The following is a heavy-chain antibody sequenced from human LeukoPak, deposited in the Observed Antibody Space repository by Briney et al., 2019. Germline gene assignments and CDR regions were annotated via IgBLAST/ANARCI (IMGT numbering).Heavy chain of an antibody. J-gene: IGHJ4*02. CDR1: GDTLTELS. CDR2: FDSEDGET. CDR3: STSVCSSTSCYLDS. Sequence: ASVKVSCKVSGDTLTELSIHWVRQAPGKGLEWMGGFDSEDGETIYAQKFRGRVTMTEDTSTDTAYMEVSRLRSDDTAVYYCSTSVCSSTSCYLDSWGQGTLVTVSS. V-gene: IGHV1-24*01. D-gene: IGHD2-2*01.